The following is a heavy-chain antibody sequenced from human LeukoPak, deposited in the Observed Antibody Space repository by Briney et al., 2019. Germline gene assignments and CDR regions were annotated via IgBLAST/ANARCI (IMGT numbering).Heavy chain of an antibody. CDR2: IDPDSGGT. CDR3: AREYYDSTGRKHAFEN. J-gene: IGHJ3*02. CDR1: GYPFADYY. Sequence: ASMKVSCKTSGYPFADYYLHWVRQAPGQGLEWMGSIDPDSGGTNSAQKFQGRVTMTRDTSISTAHMELSRLRSDDTAVYYCAREYYDSTGRKHAFENWGQGTMVTVSS. V-gene: IGHV1-2*02. D-gene: IGHD3-22*01.